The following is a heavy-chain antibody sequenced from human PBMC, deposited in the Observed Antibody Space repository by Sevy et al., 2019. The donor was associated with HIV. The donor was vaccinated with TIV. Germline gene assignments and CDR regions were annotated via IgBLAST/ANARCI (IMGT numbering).Heavy chain of an antibody. V-gene: IGHV4-61*02. Sequence: SETLSLTCTVSGDSVSNTNYYWSWIRQPAGKGLEWIGRMKTRGSTNYNPSLKSRVTISVDTSKNQFSLKLSSVTAADTAVYYCARWNYYDSRGFSSFDYWGQGTLVTVSS. J-gene: IGHJ4*02. CDR3: ARWNYYDSRGFSSFDY. CDR1: GDSVSNTNYY. D-gene: IGHD3-22*01. CDR2: MKTRGST.